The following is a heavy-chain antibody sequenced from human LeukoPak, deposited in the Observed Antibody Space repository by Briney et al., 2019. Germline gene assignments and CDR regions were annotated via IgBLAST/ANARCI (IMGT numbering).Heavy chain of an antibody. Sequence: ASVKVSCKASGYTFTSYDINWVRQATGQGLEWMGWMNPNSGNTGYAQKFQGRVTMTRDMSTSTVYMELSSLRSEDTAVYYCARARHSGHLRWRYFDYWGQGTLVTVSS. J-gene: IGHJ4*02. CDR2: MNPNSGNT. V-gene: IGHV1-8*02. CDR1: GYTFTSYD. D-gene: IGHD5-12*01. CDR3: ARARHSGHLRWRYFDY.